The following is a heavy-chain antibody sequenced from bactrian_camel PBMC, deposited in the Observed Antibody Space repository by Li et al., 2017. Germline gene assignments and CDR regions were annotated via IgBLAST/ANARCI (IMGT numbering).Heavy chain of an antibody. CDR2: IAYDGWVS. D-gene: IGHD1*01. Sequence: VQLVESGGGLVQPGGSLRLSCIASGFQFSDYPMSWVRQAPGKDLEWIAQIAYDGWVSRYNDPAKGRFTISRDDAKNTLYLQMNSLKPEDTAMYYCAARPFSLTCIATWKDRGGYNYWGEGTQVTVS. V-gene: IGHV3S42*01. J-gene: IGHJ4*01. CDR3: AARPFSLTCIATWKDRGGYNY. CDR1: GFQFSDYP.